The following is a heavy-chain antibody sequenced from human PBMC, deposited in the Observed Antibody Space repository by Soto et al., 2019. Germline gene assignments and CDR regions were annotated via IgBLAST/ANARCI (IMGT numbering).Heavy chain of an antibody. CDR2: INPYSGGA. Sequence: QMQLVQSGAEVKKPGASVKVSCEASGYTFTDYFIHWVRQAPGQGLEWIGWINPYSGGADLSQKFQGRVTMTRDTSISTAYMEVSSLRSDDTAVFYCARLMHYSHSGGSSHSGFDMWGQGTLVTVSS. V-gene: IGHV1-2*02. CDR3: ARLMHYSHSGGSSHSGFDM. D-gene: IGHD2-21*01. CDR1: GYTFTDYF. J-gene: IGHJ3*02.